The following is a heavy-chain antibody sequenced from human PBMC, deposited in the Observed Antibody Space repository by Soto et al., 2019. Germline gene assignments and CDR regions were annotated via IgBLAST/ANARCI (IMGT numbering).Heavy chain of an antibody. CDR1: GYTFTSYY. D-gene: IGHD2-15*01. CDR2: INPTGPST. V-gene: IGHV1-46*01. J-gene: IGHJ6*02. CDR3: ARDFPPQPVEYGMDV. Sequence: EASVKVSCKASGYTFTSYYIHWVRQAPGQGPEWMGVINPTGPSTSYAQKFQGRVTMTRDTSTNTVYMELRRLRSEDTAVYYCARDFPPQPVEYGMDVWGQGTTVTVSS.